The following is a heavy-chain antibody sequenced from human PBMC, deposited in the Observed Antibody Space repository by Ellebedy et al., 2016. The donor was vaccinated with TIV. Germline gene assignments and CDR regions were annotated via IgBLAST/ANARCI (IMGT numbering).Heavy chain of an antibody. Sequence: GGSLRLXXAASGFTFSSYAMSWVRQAPGKGLEWVSAISGSGGSTYYADSVKGRFTISRDNSKNTLYLQMNSLRAEDTAVYYCAKDALYDFWSGYLPDYWGQGTLVTVSS. CDR3: AKDALYDFWSGYLPDY. CDR1: GFTFSSYA. V-gene: IGHV3-23*01. CDR2: ISGSGGST. J-gene: IGHJ4*02. D-gene: IGHD3-3*01.